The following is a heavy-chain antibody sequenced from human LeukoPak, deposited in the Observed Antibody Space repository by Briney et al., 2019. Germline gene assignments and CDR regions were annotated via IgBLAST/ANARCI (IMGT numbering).Heavy chain of an antibody. D-gene: IGHD1-14*01. V-gene: IGHV3-30*04. CDR2: ISYDGSNK. CDR3: ARGHARYGQITLFDY. J-gene: IGHJ4*02. CDR1: GFTFSSYA. Sequence: PGGSLRLSCAASGFTFSSYAMHWVRQAPGKGLEWVAVISYDGSNKYYADSVKGRFTISRDNSKNTLYLQMNSLRAEDTAVYYCARGHARYGQITLFDYWGQGTLVTVSS.